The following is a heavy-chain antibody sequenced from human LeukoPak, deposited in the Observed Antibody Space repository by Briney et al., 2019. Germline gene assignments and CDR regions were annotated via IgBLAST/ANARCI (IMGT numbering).Heavy chain of an antibody. V-gene: IGHV4-59*01. CDR2: IYYSGST. Sequence: PETLSLTCTVSGGSISSYYWSWIRQPPGKGLEWIGYIYYSGSTNYNPSLKSRVTISVDTSKNQFSLKLSSVTAADTAVYYCARDGGVTMVRGVQNAFDIWGQGTMVTVSP. D-gene: IGHD3-10*01. CDR3: ARDGGVTMVRGVQNAFDI. J-gene: IGHJ3*02. CDR1: GGSISSYY.